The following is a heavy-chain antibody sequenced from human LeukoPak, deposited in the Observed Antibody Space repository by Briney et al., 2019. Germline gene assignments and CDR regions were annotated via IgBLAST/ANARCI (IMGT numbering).Heavy chain of an antibody. CDR3: ARDIDSTGSYWYFDY. CDR1: GFTFSYYG. D-gene: IGHD3-22*01. CDR2: IHSDGSIE. J-gene: IGHJ4*02. Sequence: GGSLRLSCAASGFTFSYYGMHWVRQAPGKGLEWVAAIHSDGSIEYYADSVRGRLIISRDNSKNTLFLQMNSLRADDTAVYYCARDIDSTGSYWYFDYWGQGTLVTVSS. V-gene: IGHV3-33*01.